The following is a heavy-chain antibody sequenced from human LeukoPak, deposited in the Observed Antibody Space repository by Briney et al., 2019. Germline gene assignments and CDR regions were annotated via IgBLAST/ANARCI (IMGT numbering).Heavy chain of an antibody. CDR3: AKDSILVDIVATIRINGLDY. V-gene: IGHV3-30*18. CDR2: ISYDGSNK. J-gene: IGHJ4*02. D-gene: IGHD5-12*01. Sequence: GGSLRLSCAVSGFTFNSYGMHWVRQAPGKGLEWVAVISYDGSNKYYADSVKGRFTISRDNSKNTLYLQMNSLRAEDTDVYYCAKDSILVDIVATIRINGLDYWGQGTLVTVSS. CDR1: GFTFNSYG.